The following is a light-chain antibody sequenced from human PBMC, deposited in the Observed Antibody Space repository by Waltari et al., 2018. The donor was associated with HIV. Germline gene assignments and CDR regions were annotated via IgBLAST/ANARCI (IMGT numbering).Light chain of an antibody. J-gene: IGLJ1*01. CDR1: SSNVGSKP. CDR2: RDY. CDR3: VAWDDSLSGYV. Sequence: QSVLTQPPSASGTLGQIVTISCPGSSSNVGSKPVYWFQQVSGTAPKLLIYRDYQRRSGIPDRFSGSKSGASASLTISGLRSEDEADYYCVAWDDSLSGYVFGTGTKVSVL. V-gene: IGLV1-47*01.